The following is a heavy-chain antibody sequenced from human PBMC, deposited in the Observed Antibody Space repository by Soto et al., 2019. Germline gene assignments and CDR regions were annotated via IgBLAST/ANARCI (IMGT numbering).Heavy chain of an antibody. D-gene: IGHD3-10*01. Sequence: EVQLTESGGGLVQPGGSLRLSCAASGFTFSSYSMTWVRQAPGKGLEWVSGISDSGGNTWYADSVKGRFTISRDSSKNTLFLQITSLRVEETAVYFCSKWSGFGEAWGQGTLVTVSS. CDR3: SKWSGFGEA. J-gene: IGHJ5*02. CDR1: GFTFSSYS. V-gene: IGHV3-23*01. CDR2: ISDSGGNT.